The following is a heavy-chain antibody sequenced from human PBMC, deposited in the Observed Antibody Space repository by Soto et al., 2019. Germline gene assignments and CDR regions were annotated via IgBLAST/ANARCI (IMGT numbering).Heavy chain of an antibody. D-gene: IGHD1-26*01. V-gene: IGHV4-59*01. CDR1: GGSISNYY. Sequence: SETLSLTCSVSGGSISNYYWSWIRQPPGKGLEWIGYIYYSGSTNSNPSLKSRVTISVDTSKNQFSLKLSSVTAADTAVYYRARSGTNYVHRFDYWGQGTLVTVSS. CDR2: IYYSGST. J-gene: IGHJ4*02. CDR3: ARSGTNYVHRFDY.